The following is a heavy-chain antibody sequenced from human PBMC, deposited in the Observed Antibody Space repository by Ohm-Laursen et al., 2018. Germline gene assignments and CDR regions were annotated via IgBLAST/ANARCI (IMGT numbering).Heavy chain of an antibody. J-gene: IGHJ4*02. CDR1: GYTFSSYD. D-gene: IGHD1-1*01. CDR2: MNPNSHNT. Sequence: GSSVKVSCKASGYTFSSYDIIWVRQASGQGPEWMGWMNPNSHNTGYARKFRGRVSMTSDSSISTAYTELYGLTSEDTAAYYCARAVRNQLVSDYWGQGTLVTVSS. V-gene: IGHV1-8*01. CDR3: ARAVRNQLVSDY.